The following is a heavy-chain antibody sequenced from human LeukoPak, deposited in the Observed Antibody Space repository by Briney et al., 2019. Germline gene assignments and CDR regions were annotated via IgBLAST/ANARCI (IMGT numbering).Heavy chain of an antibody. CDR1: GFTFSNHW. CDR2: IKYDGSEK. V-gene: IGHV3-7*01. CDR3: SRSLDD. J-gene: IGHJ4*02. Sequence: GGSLRLSCAASGFTFSNHWMDWVRQAPGKGLEWVANIKYDGSEKYYVDSVKGRFTISRDNAKKLVYLEMNSLRAEDTAVYYCSRSLDDWGQGTLVTVSS.